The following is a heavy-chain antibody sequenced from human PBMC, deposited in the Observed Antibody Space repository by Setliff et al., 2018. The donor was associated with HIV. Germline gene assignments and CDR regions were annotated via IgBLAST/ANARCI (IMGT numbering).Heavy chain of an antibody. CDR3: TRSSRYCTSTSCPYYSYYYMDV. V-gene: IGHV4-59*08. J-gene: IGHJ6*03. D-gene: IGHD2-2*01. CDR1: GGSFSGYF. CDR2: IYYSGST. Sequence: SETLSLTCAVYGGSFSGYFWSWVRQPPGKGLEWIGYIYYSGSTNYNPSLKSRVTISVDTSKNQFSLKLSSVTAADTAVYHCTRSSRYCTSTSCPYYSYYYMDVWGKGTMVTVSS.